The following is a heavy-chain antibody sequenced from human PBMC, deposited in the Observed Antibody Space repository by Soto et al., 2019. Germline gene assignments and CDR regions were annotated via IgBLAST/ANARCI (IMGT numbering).Heavy chain of an antibody. J-gene: IGHJ6*04. Sequence: GGSLRLSCAASGFTFSSYAMSWVRQAPGKGLEWVSAISGSGGPTYYADSVKGRFTISRDTSENTLHLQMDSLRAEDTAVYYCARDDVLCDGGRCYGVPLDVWSKGTTVTVSS. CDR3: ARDDVLCDGGRCYGVPLDV. CDR2: ISGSGGPT. D-gene: IGHD2-15*01. V-gene: IGHV3-23*01. CDR1: GFTFSSYA.